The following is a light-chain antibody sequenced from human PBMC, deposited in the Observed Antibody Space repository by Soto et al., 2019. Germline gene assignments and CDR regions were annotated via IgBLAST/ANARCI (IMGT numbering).Light chain of an antibody. CDR3: VLYMGSGISL. V-gene: IGLV8-61*01. CDR2: STN. CDR1: SGSVSTSSY. J-gene: IGLJ2*01. Sequence: QTVVTQEPSFSVSPGRTVTLTCGLSSGSVSTSSYPSWYQQTPGQAPRTLIYSTNTRSSGVPDRFSGSIIGNKAALTNTGAQADDESDYYGVLYMGSGISLFGGGTQLTVL.